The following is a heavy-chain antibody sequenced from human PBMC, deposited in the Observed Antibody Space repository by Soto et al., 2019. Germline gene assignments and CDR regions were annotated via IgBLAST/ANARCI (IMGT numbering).Heavy chain of an antibody. CDR1: GYTFTGYY. J-gene: IGHJ3*02. CDR3: ARGWGYSGYDYDAFDI. D-gene: IGHD5-12*01. CDR2: INPNSGGT. Sequence: ASVKVSCKASGYTFTGYYMHWVRQAPGQGLEWMGWINPNSGGTNYAQKFQGWVTMTRDTSISTAYMELSRLRSDDTAVYYCARGWGYSGYDYDAFDIWGQGTMVTVSS. V-gene: IGHV1-2*04.